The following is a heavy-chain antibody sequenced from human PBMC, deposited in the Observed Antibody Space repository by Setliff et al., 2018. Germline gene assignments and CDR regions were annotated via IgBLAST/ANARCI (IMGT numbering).Heavy chain of an antibody. V-gene: IGHV3-15*07. D-gene: IGHD2-2*01. Sequence: GGSLRLSCAVSGFTFSYAWMHWVRQAPGKGLEWVGRIKSKTDGGSIDYAAPVKDRFTISRDDSKATLYLYMDSLKTEDTAEYYCTTDRAGCYGTTCFEIWGHGTMVTVSS. CDR2: IKSKTDGGSI. CDR1: GFTFSYAW. CDR3: TTDRAGCYGTTCFEI. J-gene: IGHJ3*02.